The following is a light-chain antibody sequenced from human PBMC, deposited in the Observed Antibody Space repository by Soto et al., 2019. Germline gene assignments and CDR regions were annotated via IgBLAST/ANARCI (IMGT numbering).Light chain of an antibody. Sequence: DIQMTQSPSPLSASVGDRVTITCRASQTISNYLNWYQQKPGKAPKLLIYAASRLQSGVPSRFSGSGSGTDFTLTINTLQTEDSATYYCQQSYSTPRFGGGTKVDIK. CDR3: QQSYSTPR. J-gene: IGKJ4*01. CDR1: QTISNY. V-gene: IGKV1-39*01. CDR2: AAS.